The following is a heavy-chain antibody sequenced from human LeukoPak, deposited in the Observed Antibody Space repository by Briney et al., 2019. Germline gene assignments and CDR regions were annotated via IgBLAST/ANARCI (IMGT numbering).Heavy chain of an antibody. CDR2: ISSSSSTI. CDR3: ARAFGVTAAGKGPGY. Sequence: QPGRSLRLSCAASGFTFSSYAMHWVRQAPGKGLEWVSYISSSSSTIYYADSVKGRFTISRDNAKNSLYLQMNSLRAEDTAVYYCARAFGVTAAGKGPGYWGQGTLVTVSS. V-gene: IGHV3-48*01. J-gene: IGHJ4*02. CDR1: GFTFSSYA. D-gene: IGHD6-13*01.